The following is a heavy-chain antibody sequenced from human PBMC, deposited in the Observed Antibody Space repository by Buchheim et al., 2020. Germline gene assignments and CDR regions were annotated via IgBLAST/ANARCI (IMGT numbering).Heavy chain of an antibody. Sequence: QVQLVESGGGLVKPGGSLRLSCAASGFTFSDYYMSWIRQAPGKGLPWISYSTTSGTTVDYADSVKGRFTVSRDNTKNSLYLQMNNLSAEDTAVYYCARVWCSGSYRCVFDYWGQGT. CDR3: ARVWCSGSYRCVFDY. D-gene: IGHD3-10*02. V-gene: IGHV3-11*01. CDR2: STTSGTTV. CDR1: GFTFSDYY. J-gene: IGHJ4*02.